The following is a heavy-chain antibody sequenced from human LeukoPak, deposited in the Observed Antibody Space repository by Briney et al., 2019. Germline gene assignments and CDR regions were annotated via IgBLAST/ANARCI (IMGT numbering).Heavy chain of an antibody. J-gene: IGHJ4*02. CDR3: ATSIRRITISS. CDR1: GFTFSTYA. CDR2: ISYNGSHQ. D-gene: IGHD3-3*01. V-gene: IGHV3-30*04. Sequence: PGGSLRLSCAASGFTFSTYAMHWVRQAPGKGLEWLTVISYNGSHQYYSDSVRGRFTISRDNSRNSVFLQINRLRPEDTAVYYCATSIRRITISSWGQGTLVTVSS.